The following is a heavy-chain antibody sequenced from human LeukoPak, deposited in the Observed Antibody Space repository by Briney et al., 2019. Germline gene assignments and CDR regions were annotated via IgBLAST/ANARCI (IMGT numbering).Heavy chain of an antibody. D-gene: IGHD3-3*01. CDR1: GSSFSNYG. V-gene: IGHV3-33*06. J-gene: IGHJ4*02. CDR3: AKETRFWSGIWIFDS. Sequence: PGRSLRLSCLASGSSFSNYGMHWVRQAPGKGREWVGVIWFEGTNEDYADSVKGRFTISRDNSPNTLYLHMNNLRAEDTAVFYCAKETRFWSGIWIFDSGGQGTLVTVSS. CDR2: IWFEGTNE.